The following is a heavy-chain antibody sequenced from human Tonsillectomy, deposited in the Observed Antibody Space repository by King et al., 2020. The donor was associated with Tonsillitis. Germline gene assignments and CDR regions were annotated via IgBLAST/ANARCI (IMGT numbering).Heavy chain of an antibody. D-gene: IGHD7-27*01. CDR3: ARETNGDYYFDY. J-gene: IGHJ4*02. CDR2: INSEETST. V-gene: IGHV3-74*01. Sequence: VQLVESGGGLVQPGGSLRLSCAASGFSFSNYWMHWVRQPPGQGLVWVSRINSEETSTIYADSVKGRFTISSDNAKNTLYLQMNSLIAEDTAVYDCARETNGDYYFDYWGQGTLVTVSS. CDR1: GFSFSNYW.